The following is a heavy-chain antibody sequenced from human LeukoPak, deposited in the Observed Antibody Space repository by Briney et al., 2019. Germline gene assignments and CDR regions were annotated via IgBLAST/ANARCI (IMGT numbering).Heavy chain of an antibody. D-gene: IGHD3-10*01. CDR2: IYTSGST. CDR1: GGSISSGSYY. CDR3: AREFGGITMVRGVIVGPNWFDP. Sequence: PSETLSLTCTVSGGSISSGSYYWSWVRQPAGEGLEWLGCIYTSGSTNYNPSLKSRVTISVDTSKNQFSLKLSSVTAADTAVYYCAREFGGITMVRGVIVGPNWFDPWGQGTLVTVSS. J-gene: IGHJ5*02. V-gene: IGHV4-61*02.